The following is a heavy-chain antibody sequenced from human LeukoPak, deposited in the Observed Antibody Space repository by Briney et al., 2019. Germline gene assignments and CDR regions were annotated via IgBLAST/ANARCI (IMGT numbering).Heavy chain of an antibody. CDR1: GFTFSSYG. Sequence: GGSLRLSCAASGFTFSSYGMHWVRQAPGKGLEWVAVISKDGSNKYYADSVKGRFIISRDNSKNTLYLQMNSLRAEDTAVYYCAKDDPHLGAAFDIWGEGTRVTVSS. J-gene: IGHJ3*02. CDR3: AKDDPHLGAAFDI. CDR2: ISKDGSNK. V-gene: IGHV3-30*18.